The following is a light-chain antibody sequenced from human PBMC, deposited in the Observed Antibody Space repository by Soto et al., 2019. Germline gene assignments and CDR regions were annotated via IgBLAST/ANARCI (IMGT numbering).Light chain of an antibody. CDR2: GAS. J-gene: IGKJ2*01. Sequence: EIVMTQSPATLSVSPGERATLSCRASQSISNNLAWYQRKPGQAPRLLIYGASTRANGLPARFSGSGSGTEFTLTISSLQSEDFAVYYCQQYHNWYTFGQGTKLEIK. CDR3: QQYHNWYT. V-gene: IGKV3-15*01. CDR1: QSISNN.